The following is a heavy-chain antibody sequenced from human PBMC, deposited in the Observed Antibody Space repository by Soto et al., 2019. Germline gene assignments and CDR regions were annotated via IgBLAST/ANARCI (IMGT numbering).Heavy chain of an antibody. CDR2: SRDKANSHTT. Sequence: EVQLVESGGGLVQPGGSLRLSCAASGFTFSDHYIDWVRQAPGKGLEWVGRSRDKANSHTTEYAASVKRRFTLSRDDSKNSLFLQMDSLKTEATAVYYCTRGLEPNYYFYMDGGGKGTTVTVSS. D-gene: IGHD1-1*01. V-gene: IGHV3-72*01. CDR3: TRGLEPNYYFYMDG. J-gene: IGHJ6*03. CDR1: GFTFSDHY.